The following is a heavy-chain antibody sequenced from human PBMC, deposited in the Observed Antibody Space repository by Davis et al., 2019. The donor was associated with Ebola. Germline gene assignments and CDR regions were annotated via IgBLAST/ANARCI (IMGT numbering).Heavy chain of an antibody. J-gene: IGHJ4*02. CDR1: GGSISSGDY. V-gene: IGHV4-30-4*01. D-gene: IGHD3-3*01. CDR3: ATVTIFGIFDY. CDR2: IYYSGST. Sequence: SETLSLTCTVSGGSISSGDYWSWIRQPPGKGLEWIGYIYYSGSTYYNPSLKSRVTISVDTSKNQFSLKLSSVTAADTAVYYCATVTIFGIFDYWGQGTLVTVSS.